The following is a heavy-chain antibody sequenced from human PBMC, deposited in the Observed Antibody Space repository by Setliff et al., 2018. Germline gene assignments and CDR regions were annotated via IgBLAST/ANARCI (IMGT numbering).Heavy chain of an antibody. Sequence: PGGSLRLSCAASGFTFSNAWMSWVRQAPGKGLEWVGRIKSKTDGGTTDYAAPVKGRFTISRDDSKNTLYLQMNSLKTEDTAVYYCARDEVNCSGSKCYSGFDSWGQGTLVTV. CDR3: ARDEVNCSGSKCYSGFDS. J-gene: IGHJ4*02. V-gene: IGHV3-15*01. CDR2: IKSKTDGGTT. D-gene: IGHD2-15*01. CDR1: GFTFSNAW.